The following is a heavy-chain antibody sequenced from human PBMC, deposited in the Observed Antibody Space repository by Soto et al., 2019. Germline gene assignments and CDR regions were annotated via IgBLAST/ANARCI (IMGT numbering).Heavy chain of an antibody. CDR3: ARERGSGWTFDY. Sequence: SLILSCAASGFTFSTYSMNWVRQAPGKGLEWVSSISSSSTIYYADSVKGQFTISKDNVQNSLYLQMHSLRAEDTAVYYCARERGSGWTFDYWGQGTLVTVSS. D-gene: IGHD6-19*01. CDR2: ISSSSTI. V-gene: IGHV3-48*01. CDR1: GFTFSTYS. J-gene: IGHJ4*02.